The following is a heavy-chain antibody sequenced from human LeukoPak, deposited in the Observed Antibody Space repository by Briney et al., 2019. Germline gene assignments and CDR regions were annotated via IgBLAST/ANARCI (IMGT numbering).Heavy chain of an antibody. CDR1: GFTFSTYI. J-gene: IGHJ4*02. D-gene: IGHD3-10*01. CDR3: ARGRGLPGPLDY. CDR2: ISSSSSHI. Sequence: MAGGSLRLSCAASGFTFSTYIMNWVRQAPGKGLEWVSSISSSSSHIYYADSVKGRFTISRDNAKNSLYLQMNSLRAEDTAVYYCARGRGLPGPLDYWGQGTLVTVSS. V-gene: IGHV3-21*01.